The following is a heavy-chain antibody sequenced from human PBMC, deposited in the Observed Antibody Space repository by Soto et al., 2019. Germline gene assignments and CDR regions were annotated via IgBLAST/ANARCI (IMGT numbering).Heavy chain of an antibody. CDR1: GFTFSSYN. D-gene: IGHD6-25*01. J-gene: IGHJ4*02. V-gene: IGHV3-30-3*01. Sequence: GGSLRLSCVVSGFTFSSYNMHWVHQAPGEGLEWVAVISFDGANTFYADSVKGRFTISRDISRDTLYLQMSRLRVEDTAVYYCARDGYNRGGFDYWGQGTLVTVSS. CDR2: ISFDGANT. CDR3: ARDGYNRGGFDY.